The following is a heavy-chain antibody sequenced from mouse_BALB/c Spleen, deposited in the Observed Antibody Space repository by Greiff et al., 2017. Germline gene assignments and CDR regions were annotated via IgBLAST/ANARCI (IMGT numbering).Heavy chain of an antibody. CDR1: GFTFTDYY. V-gene: IGHV7-3*02. Sequence: EVMLVESGGGLVQPGGSLRLSCATSGFTFTDYYMSWVRQPPGKALEWLGFIRNKANGYTSEYSASVKGRFTISRDNSQSILYLQMNTLGAEDSAAYYCAGCWYFDVWGAGTTVTVSS. CDR3: AGCWYFDV. J-gene: IGHJ1*01. CDR2: IRNKANGYTS.